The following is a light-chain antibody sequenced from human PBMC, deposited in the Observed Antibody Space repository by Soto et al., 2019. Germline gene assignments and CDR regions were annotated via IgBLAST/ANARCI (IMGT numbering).Light chain of an antibody. V-gene: IGLV2-14*01. CDR2: EVS. J-gene: IGLJ3*02. CDR3: SSYTSSSTRV. Sequence: QSALTQPASVSGSPGQSITISCTGTSSDVGGYNYVSWYQQHPGKAPKLMIYEVSNRTSGVSTRFSGSKSGNTGALTISVLQAEDEADDYCSSYTSSSTRVFGGGTQRTVL. CDR1: SSDVGGYNY.